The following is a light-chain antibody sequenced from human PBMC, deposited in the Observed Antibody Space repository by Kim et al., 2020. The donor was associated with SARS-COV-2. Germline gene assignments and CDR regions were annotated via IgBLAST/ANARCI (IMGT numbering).Light chain of an antibody. CDR1: KLGDKY. J-gene: IGLJ2*01. CDR2: QDS. Sequence: SYELTQPPSVSVSPGQTASITCSGDKLGDKYACWYQQKPGQSPVLVIYQDSKRPSVIPERFSGSNSGNTATLTISGTQAMDEADYYCQAWDSSTDVVFGGGSQLSDL. V-gene: IGLV3-1*01. CDR3: QAWDSSTDVV.